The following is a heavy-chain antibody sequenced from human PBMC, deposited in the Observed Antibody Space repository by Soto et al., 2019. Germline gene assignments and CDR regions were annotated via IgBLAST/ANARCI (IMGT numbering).Heavy chain of an antibody. CDR1: GFTFSDYY. CDR2: ISSSSSYT. D-gene: IGHD6-19*01. J-gene: IGHJ6*02. Sequence: QVQLVESGGGLVKPGGALRLSCAASGFTFSDYYMSWIRQAPGKGLEWVSYISSSSSYTNYADSVKGRFTISRDNAKNSLYLQMNSLRAEVTAVYYCARDLGSGWSGYYYYGMDVWGRGTTVTVSS. V-gene: IGHV3-11*06. CDR3: ARDLGSGWSGYYYYGMDV.